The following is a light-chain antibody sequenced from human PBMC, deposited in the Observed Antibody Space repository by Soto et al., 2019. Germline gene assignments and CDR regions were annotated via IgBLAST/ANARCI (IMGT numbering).Light chain of an antibody. J-gene: IGKJ4*01. CDR1: QSVSTN. Sequence: ETVMTQSPATLSVSPGERATLSCGASQSVSTNLAWYQQKTGQVPRLLIYGASTRASDIPARFSGSRSGTEFTLTITNLQSEDFAVYYCQQYNEWPLTFGGGTKVEIE. V-gene: IGKV3-15*01. CDR2: GAS. CDR3: QQYNEWPLT.